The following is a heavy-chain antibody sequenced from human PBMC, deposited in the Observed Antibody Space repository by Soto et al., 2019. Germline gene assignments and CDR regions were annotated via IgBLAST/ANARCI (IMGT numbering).Heavy chain of an antibody. J-gene: IGHJ5*02. D-gene: IGHD6-13*01. Sequence: SETLSLTCAVYGGSFSGYYWSWIRQPPGKGLEWIGEINHSGSTNYNPSLKSRVTISVDTSKNQFSLKLSSVTAADTAVYYCARELAAAGTKTWIDPWGQGTLVTVSS. CDR1: GGSFSGYY. CDR2: INHSGST. V-gene: IGHV4-34*01. CDR3: ARELAAAGTKTWIDP.